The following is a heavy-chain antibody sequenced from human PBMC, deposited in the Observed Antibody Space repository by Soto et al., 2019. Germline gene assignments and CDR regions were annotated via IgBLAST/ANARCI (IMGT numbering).Heavy chain of an antibody. CDR2: IWYDGGNK. D-gene: IGHD2-8*02. Sequence: QVHLVESGGGVVQPGRSLRLSCAASGFSFSSVGMHWVRQAPGKGLEWVADIWYDGGNKYYAESVKGRFPISRDNSKNPLYLQMNSLRVEDTAVYYCARDGMGSAGTGPDYWGQGTLVIVSS. CDR1: GFSFSSVG. V-gene: IGHV3-33*01. J-gene: IGHJ4*02. CDR3: ARDGMGSAGTGPDY.